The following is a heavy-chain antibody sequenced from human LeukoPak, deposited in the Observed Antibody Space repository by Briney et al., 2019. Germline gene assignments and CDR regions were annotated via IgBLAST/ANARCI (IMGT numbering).Heavy chain of an antibody. CDR3: ATRQWLAYYFDY. V-gene: IGHV1-24*01. J-gene: IGHJ4*02. Sequence: ASVKVSCKVSGYTLTELSMHWVRQAPGEGLEWMGGFDPEDGETIYAQKFQGRVTMTEDTSTDTAYMELSSLRSEDTAVYYCATRQWLAYYFDYWGQRTLVTVSS. CDR1: GYTLTELS. CDR2: FDPEDGET. D-gene: IGHD6-19*01.